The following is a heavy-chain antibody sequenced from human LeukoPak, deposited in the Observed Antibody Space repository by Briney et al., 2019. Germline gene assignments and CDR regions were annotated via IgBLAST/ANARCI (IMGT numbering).Heavy chain of an antibody. D-gene: IGHD6-19*01. J-gene: IGHJ4*02. CDR3: AREVIAVAGYFDY. Sequence: PGRSLRLSCAASGFTVSGNYMSWVRQAPGKGLEWVSVIYSGGNTYYADSVKGRFTISRDNSKNTLYLQMNSLRAEDTAVYYCAREVIAVAGYFDYWGQGTLVTVSS. V-gene: IGHV3-66*01. CDR1: GFTVSGNY. CDR2: IYSGGNT.